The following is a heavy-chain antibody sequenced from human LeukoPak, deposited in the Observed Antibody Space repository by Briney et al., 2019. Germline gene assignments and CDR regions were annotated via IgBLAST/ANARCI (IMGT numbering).Heavy chain of an antibody. CDR2: INHSGST. J-gene: IGHJ4*02. CDR1: GGSFSGYY. CDR3: CRGVSLIDY. V-gene: IGHV4-34*01. D-gene: IGHD3-10*01. Sequence: SETLSLTCAVYGGSFSGYYWSWIRQPPGKGLEWIGEINHSGSTNYNPSLKSRVTISVDTSKNQFSLKLSSVTAADTAVYYCCRGVSLIDYWGQGTLVTVSS.